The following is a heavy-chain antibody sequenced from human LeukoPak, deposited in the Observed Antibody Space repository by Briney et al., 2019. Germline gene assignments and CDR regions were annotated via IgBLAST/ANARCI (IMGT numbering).Heavy chain of an antibody. CDR2: VKSKTGGGTT. CDR1: GFTFSNAW. CDR3: TSRLD. Sequence: GGSLRLSCAASGFTFSNAWMSWGRQGPGKGLDWVGRVKSKTGGGTTDYAAPVKGRFTILRHDSKNTLYLKMNSLTTEDTAVYYCTSRLDWGQGTLVTVSS. J-gene: IGHJ4*02. V-gene: IGHV3-15*01.